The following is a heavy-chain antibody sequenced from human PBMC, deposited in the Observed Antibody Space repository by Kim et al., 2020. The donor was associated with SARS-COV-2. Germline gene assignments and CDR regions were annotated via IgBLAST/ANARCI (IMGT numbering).Heavy chain of an antibody. CDR1: GFTFDDYG. V-gene: IGHV3-20*04. CDR2: ISPHGGDT. CDR3: ASGPGGPFEM. Sequence: GGSLRLSCAASGFTFDDYGMTWVRQAPGQGLEWVAIISPHGGDTDYAASVKGRFTISRDNTKNSLYLHMNSLRADDTALYYCASGPGGPFEMWGQGTKVTVAS. J-gene: IGHJ3*02. D-gene: IGHD3-10*01.